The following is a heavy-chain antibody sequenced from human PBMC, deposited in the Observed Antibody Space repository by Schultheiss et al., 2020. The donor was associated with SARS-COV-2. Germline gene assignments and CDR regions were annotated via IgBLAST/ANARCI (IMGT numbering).Heavy chain of an antibody. CDR3: ARALHRPTIFGNYYYMDV. Sequence: SETLSLTCTVSGGSISSYYWSWIRQPAGKGLEWIGRIYTSGSTNYNPSLKSRVTISVDTSKNQFSLKLSSVTAADTAVYYCARALHRPTIFGNYYYMDVWGKGTTVTVSS. V-gene: IGHV4-4*07. D-gene: IGHD3-3*01. CDR1: GGSISSYY. J-gene: IGHJ6*03. CDR2: IYTSGST.